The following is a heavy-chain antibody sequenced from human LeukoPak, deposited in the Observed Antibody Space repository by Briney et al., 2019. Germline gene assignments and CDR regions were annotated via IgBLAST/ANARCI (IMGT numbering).Heavy chain of an antibody. Sequence: GGSLRLSCAASGFTVSSNYMSWVRQAPGKGLEWASVIYSGGSTYYADSVKGRFTISRDNSKNTLYLQMNSLRAEDTAVYYCARQTYYYGSGSFDYWGQGTLVTVSS. J-gene: IGHJ4*02. CDR1: GFTVSSNY. CDR2: IYSGGST. CDR3: ARQTYYYGSGSFDY. V-gene: IGHV3-53*01. D-gene: IGHD3-10*01.